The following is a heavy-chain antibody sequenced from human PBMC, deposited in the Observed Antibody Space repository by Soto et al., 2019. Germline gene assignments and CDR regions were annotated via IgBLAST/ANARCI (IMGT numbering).Heavy chain of an antibody. CDR1: GDSISRIDYY. Sequence: PSETLSLTCSVSGDSISRIDYYWTWIRQHPEKGLEWIGNIYFRGNTYYSPSLESRLTISVDTSKNQFSLKLTSVTAADTAVYYCAREGGSYDSGGYLIRGAFDIWGQGTMVTDSS. CDR2: IYFRGNT. J-gene: IGHJ3*02. V-gene: IGHV4-31*03. CDR3: AREGGSYDSGGYLIRGAFDI. D-gene: IGHD3-22*01.